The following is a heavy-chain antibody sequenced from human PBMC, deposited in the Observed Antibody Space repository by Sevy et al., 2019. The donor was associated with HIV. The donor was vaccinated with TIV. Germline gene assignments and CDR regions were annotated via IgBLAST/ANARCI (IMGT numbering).Heavy chain of an antibody. CDR3: ARAGALWFGESDY. D-gene: IGHD3-10*01. Sequence: ASVKVSCKASGYSFTSRGIDWVRQAPGQGLEWLGWISAYNGNTKYGQRLQDRVTMTTDTYASTAYMELRSLRSDDTAVYYCARAGALWFGESDYWGQGTLVTVS. J-gene: IGHJ4*02. V-gene: IGHV1-18*01. CDR1: GYSFTSRG. CDR2: ISAYNGNT.